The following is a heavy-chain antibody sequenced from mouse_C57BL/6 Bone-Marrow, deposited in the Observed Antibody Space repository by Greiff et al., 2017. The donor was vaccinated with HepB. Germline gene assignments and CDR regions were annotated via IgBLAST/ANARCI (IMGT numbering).Heavy chain of an antibody. V-gene: IGHV1-81*01. D-gene: IGHD1-1*01. Sequence: QVQLQQSGAELARPGASVKLSCKASGYTFTSYGISWVKQRTGQGLEWIGEIYPRSGNTYYNEKFKGKATLTADKSSSTAYMELRSLTSEDSAVYFCARSYYYGLAYWGQGTLVTVSA. CDR3: ARSYYYGLAY. J-gene: IGHJ3*01. CDR2: IYPRSGNT. CDR1: GYTFTSYG.